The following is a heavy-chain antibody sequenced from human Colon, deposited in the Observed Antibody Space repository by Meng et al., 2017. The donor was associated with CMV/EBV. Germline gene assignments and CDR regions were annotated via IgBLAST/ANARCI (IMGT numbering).Heavy chain of an antibody. J-gene: IGHJ4*02. CDR1: GFTFRNYA. D-gene: IGHD5-12*01. CDR3: AKQVAYSSRPTYYFDS. CDR2: IIDSGGST. Sequence: GESLKISCAVSGFTFRNYAVSWVRQAPGKGLEWVSTIIDSGGSTYYADSVMGRFTISRDNSKNTLYLQMNSLSVEDTAVYYCAKQVAYSSRPTYYFDSWGQGTLVTVSS. V-gene: IGHV3-23*01.